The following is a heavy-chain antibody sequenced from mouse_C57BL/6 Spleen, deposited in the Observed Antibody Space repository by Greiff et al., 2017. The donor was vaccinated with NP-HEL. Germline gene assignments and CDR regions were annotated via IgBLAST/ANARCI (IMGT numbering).Heavy chain of an antibody. CDR2: IYPRSGNT. CDR1: GYTFTSYG. Sequence: QVQLKESGAELARPGASVKLSCKASGYTFTSYGISWVKQRTGQGLEWIGEIYPRSGNTYYNEKFKGKATLTADKSSSTAYMELRSLTSEDSAVYFCARDADYYGSSYDYAMDYWGQGTSVTVSS. CDR3: ARDADYYGSSYDYAMDY. V-gene: IGHV1-81*01. D-gene: IGHD1-1*01. J-gene: IGHJ4*01.